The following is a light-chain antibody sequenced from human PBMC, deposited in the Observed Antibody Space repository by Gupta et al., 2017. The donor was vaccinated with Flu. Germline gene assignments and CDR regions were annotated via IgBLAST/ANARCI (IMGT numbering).Light chain of an antibody. CDR2: EGS. Sequence: QSALTQPASVSGSPGQSITISCTGTSSDVGSYNLVSWYQQHPGKAPKLMIYEGSKRPSGVSNRFSGSQSGNTASLTISGLQAEDEADYYCCSHAGSGLYVFGTGTKVTVL. J-gene: IGLJ1*01. CDR3: CSHAGSGLYV. CDR1: SSDVGSYNL. V-gene: IGLV2-23*01.